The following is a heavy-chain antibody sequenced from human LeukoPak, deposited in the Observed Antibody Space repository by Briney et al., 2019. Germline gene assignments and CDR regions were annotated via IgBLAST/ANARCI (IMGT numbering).Heavy chain of an antibody. J-gene: IGHJ4*02. CDR2: INPYSGGT. D-gene: IGHD2-8*01. V-gene: IGHV1-2*02. CDR3: ARSEIYCNNGFCYREPCDY. CDR1: GYTFTNYY. Sequence: GASVKVSCKASGYTFTNYYIHWVRQAPGQGLEWMGWINPYSGGTNYAQEFRGRVTMTRDTSISTAYVDLSRLTSDDTAVYCCARSEIYCNNGFCYREPCDYWGQGTLVTVSS.